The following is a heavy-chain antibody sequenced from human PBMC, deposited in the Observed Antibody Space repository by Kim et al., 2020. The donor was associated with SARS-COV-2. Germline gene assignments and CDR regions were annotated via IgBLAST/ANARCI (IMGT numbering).Heavy chain of an antibody. Sequence: GGSLRLSCAASGFTVSSNYMSWVRQAPGKGLEWVSVIYSGGSTYYADSVKGRFTISRDNSKNTLYLQMNSLRAEDTAVYYCARGYCSGGSCYPINFDYWGQGTLVTVSS. V-gene: IGHV3-66*02. J-gene: IGHJ4*02. D-gene: IGHD2-15*01. CDR1: GFTVSSNY. CDR3: ARGYCSGGSCYPINFDY. CDR2: IYSGGST.